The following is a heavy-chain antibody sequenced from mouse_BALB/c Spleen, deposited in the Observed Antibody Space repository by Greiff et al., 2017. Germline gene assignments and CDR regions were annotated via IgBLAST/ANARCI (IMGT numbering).Heavy chain of an antibody. CDR2: ISYDGSN. Sequence: EESGPGLVKPSQSLSLTCSVTGYSITSGYYWNWIRQFPGNKLEWMGYISYDGSNNYNPSLKNRISITRDTSKNQFFLKLNSVTTEDTATYYCARDWYFDVWGAGTTVTVSS. J-gene: IGHJ1*01. CDR1: GYSITSGYY. V-gene: IGHV3-6*02. CDR3: ARDWYFDV.